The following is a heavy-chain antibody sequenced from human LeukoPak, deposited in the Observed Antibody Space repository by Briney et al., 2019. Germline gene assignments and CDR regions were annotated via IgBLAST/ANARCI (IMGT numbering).Heavy chain of an antibody. CDR3: ARWRKTGTIPPFYYYYMDV. CDR2: ISSSSSYI. Sequence: PGGSLRLSCAASGFTFSSYSMNWVRQAPGKGLEWVSSISSSSSYIYYADSVKGRFTISRDNAKNSLYLQMNSLRAEDTAVYYCARWRKTGTIPPFYYYYMDVWGKGTTVTVSS. J-gene: IGHJ6*03. CDR1: GFTFSSYS. V-gene: IGHV3-21*01. D-gene: IGHD1-7*01.